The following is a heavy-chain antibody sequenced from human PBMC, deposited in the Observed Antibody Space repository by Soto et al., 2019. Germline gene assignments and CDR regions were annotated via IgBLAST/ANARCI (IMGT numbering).Heavy chain of an antibody. D-gene: IGHD6-13*01. CDR3: ARLAAAGLYYYYYYMDV. CDR1: GGSISSSSYY. CDR2: IYYSGST. V-gene: IGHV4-39*01. Sequence: SETLSLTCTVSGGSISSSSYYWGWIRQPPGKGLEWIGSIYYSGSTYYNPSLKNRVTISVDTSKNQFSLKLSSVTAADTAVYYCARLAAAGLYYYYYYMDVWGKGTTVTVSS. J-gene: IGHJ6*03.